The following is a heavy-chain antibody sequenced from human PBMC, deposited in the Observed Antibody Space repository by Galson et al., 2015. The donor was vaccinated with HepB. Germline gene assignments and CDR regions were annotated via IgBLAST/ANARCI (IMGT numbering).Heavy chain of an antibody. D-gene: IGHD6-13*01. V-gene: IGHV3-53*01. Sequence: SLRRSCAASGFTASTDYMSRVRQAPGRGLECVSTIYSGDNTDYADSVRGRFTISRDKSKDTLYLQMHSLRPEDTAVYYCARGYTTSWYSGLGYWGQGTLVTVSS. CDR3: ARGYTTSWYSGLGY. CDR2: IYSGDNT. CDR1: GFTASTDY. J-gene: IGHJ4*02.